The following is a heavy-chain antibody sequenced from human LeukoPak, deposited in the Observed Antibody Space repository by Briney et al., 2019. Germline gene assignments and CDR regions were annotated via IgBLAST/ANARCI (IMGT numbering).Heavy chain of an antibody. V-gene: IGHV3-23*01. CDR2: ITGNGIST. CDR1: GFTFSSYS. J-gene: IGHJ4*02. Sequence: GSLRLSCAASGFTFSSYSMNWVRQAPGKGLEWVSAITGNGISTYYADSVKGRFTISRDNPKNTLYLQMHSLRAEDTAIYYCAKVTGGDMITYGGLDYWGQGTLVTVSS. D-gene: IGHD3-16*01. CDR3: AKVTGGDMITYGGLDY.